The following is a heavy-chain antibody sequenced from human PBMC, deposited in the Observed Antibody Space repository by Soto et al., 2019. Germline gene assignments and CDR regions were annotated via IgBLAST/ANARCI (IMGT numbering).Heavy chain of an antibody. V-gene: IGHV3-48*01. CDR2: ISSSTI. CDR3: AREGDSSGWYNWFDP. J-gene: IGHJ5*02. CDR1: GFTFSSYS. Sequence: EVQLVESGGGLVQPGGSLRLSCAASGFTFSSYSMNWVRQAPGKGLEWVSYISSSTIYYADSVKGRFTISRDNAKNSLYLQMNSLRAEDTAVYYCAREGDSSGWYNWFDPWGQGDLVTVSS. D-gene: IGHD3-22*01.